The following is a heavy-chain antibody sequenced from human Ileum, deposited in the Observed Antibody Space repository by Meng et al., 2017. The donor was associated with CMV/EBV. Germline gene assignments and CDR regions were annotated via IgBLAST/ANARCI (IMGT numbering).Heavy chain of an antibody. CDR2: ISASGGNT. J-gene: IGHJ5*02. D-gene: IGHD3-10*01. CDR3: AKTGYYYGSGLTDWFDP. V-gene: IGHV3-23*01. Sequence: GGSLRLSCAASGFTFNSYAMTWVRQAPGEGLEWVSSISASGGNTYYADSVKGRFTISRDNSKSTLYLQMNTLRADDTAVYYCAKTGYYYGSGLTDWFDPWGQGTLVTVSS. CDR1: GFTFNSYA.